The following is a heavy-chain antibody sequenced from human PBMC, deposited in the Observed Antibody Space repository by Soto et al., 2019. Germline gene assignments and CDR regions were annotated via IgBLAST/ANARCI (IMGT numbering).Heavy chain of an antibody. CDR1: GGSISSSSYY. J-gene: IGHJ3*02. CDR3: ARHFGGQGYCSGGSCFPTDAFDI. CDR2: IYYSGST. Sequence: SETLSLTCTVSGGSISSSSYYWGWIRQPPGKGLEWIGSIYYSGSTYYNPSLKSRVTISVDTSKNQFSLKLSSVTAADTAVYYCARHFGGQGYCSGGSCFPTDAFDIWGQGTIVTVSS. V-gene: IGHV4-39*01. D-gene: IGHD2-15*01.